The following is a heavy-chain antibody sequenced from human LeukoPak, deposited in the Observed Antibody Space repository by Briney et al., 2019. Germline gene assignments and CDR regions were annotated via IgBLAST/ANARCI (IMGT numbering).Heavy chain of an antibody. V-gene: IGHV3-23*01. CDR1: GFTFSSYA. D-gene: IGHD2-2*02. J-gene: IGHJ4*02. CDR3: ARGQYQLLYRWDY. Sequence: PGGSLRLSCAASGFTFSSYAMSWVRQAPGKGLEWDSAISGSGGSTYYADSVKGRFTISRDNSKNTLYLQMNGLRAEDTAVYYCARGQYQLLYRWDYWGQGTLVTVSS. CDR2: ISGSGGST.